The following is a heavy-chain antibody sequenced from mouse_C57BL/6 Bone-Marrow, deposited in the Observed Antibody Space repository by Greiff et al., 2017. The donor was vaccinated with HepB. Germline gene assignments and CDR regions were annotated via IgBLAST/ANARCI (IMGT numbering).Heavy chain of an antibody. J-gene: IGHJ2*01. CDR2: IDPENGDT. CDR1: GFNIKDDY. Sequence: EVKLVESGAELVRPGASVKLSCTASGFNIKDDYMHWVKQRPEQGLEWIGWIDPENGDTEYASKFQGKATITADTSSNTAYLQLSSLTSEDTAVYYCTTSYFDYWGQGTTLTVSS. CDR3: TTSYFDY. V-gene: IGHV14-4*01.